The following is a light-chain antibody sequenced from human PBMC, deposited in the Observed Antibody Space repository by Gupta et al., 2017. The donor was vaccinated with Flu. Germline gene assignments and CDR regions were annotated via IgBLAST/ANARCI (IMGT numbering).Light chain of an antibody. V-gene: IGKV3-15*01. CDR3: QQYNDWRT. J-gene: IGKJ1*01. CDR1: QSIGGK. Sequence: EIVMTPSPATLPVSPGERATLSCRASQSIGGKLAWYQSKPGQAPRLLIYQVSTRATGVPARFSGSGSGTEFTLTISSLQSEDFAVYYCQQYNDWRTFGQGTTVEIK. CDR2: QVS.